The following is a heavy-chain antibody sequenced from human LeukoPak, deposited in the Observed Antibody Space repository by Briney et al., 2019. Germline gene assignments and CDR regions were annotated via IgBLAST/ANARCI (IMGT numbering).Heavy chain of an antibody. D-gene: IGHD3-22*01. CDR3: VEYYDSSVPFDY. CDR1: GFTFSSYA. V-gene: IGHV3-23*01. J-gene: IGHJ4*02. CDR2: ISGSGGST. Sequence: GGSLTLSCAASGFTFSSYAMSWVRQAPGKGLEWVSAISGSGGSTYYADSVKGRFPISRDNSKNTLYLEMNSLRGEDRGVYYCVEYYDSSVPFDYRGEGTLVTVCS.